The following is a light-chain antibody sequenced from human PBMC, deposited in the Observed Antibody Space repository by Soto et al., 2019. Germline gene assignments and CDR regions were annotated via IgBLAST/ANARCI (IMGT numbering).Light chain of an antibody. CDR1: SSDVGGYNY. V-gene: IGLV2-14*01. Sequence: QSVLTQPASVSGSPGQSITISCTGTSSDVGGYNYVSWYQQHPGKAPKLMIYEVSNRPSGVSNRFSGSKSGNTASLTISGLQAEDEADYYCSSYPSSSTRVFGTGTKLTVL. CDR3: SSYPSSSTRV. CDR2: EVS. J-gene: IGLJ1*01.